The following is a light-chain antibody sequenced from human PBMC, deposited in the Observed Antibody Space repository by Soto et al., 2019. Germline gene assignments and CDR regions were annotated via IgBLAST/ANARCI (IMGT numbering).Light chain of an antibody. CDR1: SSDIGGYNY. CDR2: DVT. Sequence: QSVLTQPASVSESPGQSITIPCTGTSSDIGGYNYVSWYQHHPGKAPKLLIYDVTNRPSGVSTRFSGSKSGNTASLTISGLQADDEANYYCSSYTSSSPLVVFGGGTKLTVL. J-gene: IGLJ2*01. V-gene: IGLV2-14*03. CDR3: SSYTSSSPLVV.